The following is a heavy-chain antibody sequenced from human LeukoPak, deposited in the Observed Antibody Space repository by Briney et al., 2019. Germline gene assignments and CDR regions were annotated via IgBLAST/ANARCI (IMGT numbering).Heavy chain of an antibody. CDR3: AKVRAYDFWSGERAFDI. J-gene: IGHJ3*02. CDR2: LSGSGGNT. Sequence: GGSLRLSCAASGFTLSSYAMSWVRQAPGKELEWVSTLSGSGGNTYYADSVKGRFTISRDNSKSTLFLQMNSLRAEDTAVYYCAKVRAYDFWSGERAFDIWGQGTMVTVSS. D-gene: IGHD3-3*01. CDR1: GFTLSSYA. V-gene: IGHV3-23*01.